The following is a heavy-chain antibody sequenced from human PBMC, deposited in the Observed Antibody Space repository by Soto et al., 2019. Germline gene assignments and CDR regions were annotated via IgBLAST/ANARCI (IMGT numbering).Heavy chain of an antibody. CDR3: ARDSFGDKLENFDWFPRGTVDV. Sequence: SVKVSCKASGGTFSSYAISWVRQAPGQGLEWMGGIIPIFGTANYAQKFQGRVTITADESTSTAYMELSSLRSEDTAVYYCARDSFGDKLENFDWFPRGTVDVWGQGTTVTVSS. D-gene: IGHD3-9*01. V-gene: IGHV1-69*13. CDR1: GGTFSSYA. J-gene: IGHJ6*02. CDR2: IIPIFGTA.